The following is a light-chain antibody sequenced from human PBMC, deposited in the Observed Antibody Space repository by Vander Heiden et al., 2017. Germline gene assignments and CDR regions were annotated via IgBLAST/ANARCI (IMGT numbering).Light chain of an antibody. CDR1: QSISRH. Sequence: DIQMTQSPSSLSASVGDRVTITCRASQSISRHLNWYQQKPGKAPKLLMYSASSLQSGVPSRFSGSGSGTDFTLTISSQQPEDFATYYCQQSSSPPLTFGPGTKVDIK. J-gene: IGKJ3*01. V-gene: IGKV1-39*01. CDR2: SAS. CDR3: QQSSSPPLT.